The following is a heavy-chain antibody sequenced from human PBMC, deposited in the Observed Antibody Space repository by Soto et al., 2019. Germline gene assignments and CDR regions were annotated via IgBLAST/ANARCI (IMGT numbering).Heavy chain of an antibody. J-gene: IGHJ5*02. CDR1: GFTFSGYA. Sequence: PGGSLRLSCAASGFTFSGYAVSWVRQAPGKGLEWVSTISGSGGTTYYADSVKGRFTISRDNSKNTLYLQMNSLRADDTAIYYCAKDRSSAGTTVRFDPWGQGTLVTVSS. V-gene: IGHV3-23*01. CDR2: ISGSGGTT. CDR3: AKDRSSAGTTVRFDP. D-gene: IGHD1-1*01.